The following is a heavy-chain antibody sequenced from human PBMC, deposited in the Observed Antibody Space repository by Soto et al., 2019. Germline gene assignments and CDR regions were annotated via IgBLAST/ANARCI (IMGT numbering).Heavy chain of an antibody. CDR3: AIPPQQNRIAAAGSDY. CDR1: GYSFTSYW. J-gene: IGHJ4*02. Sequence: PGESLKISCKGSGYSFTSYWIGWVRQMPGKGLEWMGIIYPGDSDTRYSPSFQGQVTISADKSISTAYLQWSSLKASDTAMYYCAIPPQQNRIAAAGSDYWGQGTLVTVSS. CDR2: IYPGDSDT. V-gene: IGHV5-51*01. D-gene: IGHD6-13*01.